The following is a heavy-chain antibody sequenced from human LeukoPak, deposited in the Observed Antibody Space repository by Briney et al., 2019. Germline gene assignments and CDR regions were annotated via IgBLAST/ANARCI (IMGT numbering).Heavy chain of an antibody. CDR1: GYTFTNYY. D-gene: IGHD1-26*01. CDR2: INLSGGST. CDR3: ARGGTYYYYGMDV. J-gene: IGHJ6*02. Sequence: ASVKVSCMASGYTFTNYYVHWVRQAPGQGLEWMGIINLSGGSTNYAQKFQGRVTMTRDTSTTTVYMELSSLRSEDTAIYYCARGGTYYYYGMDVWGRGTTVTVSS. V-gene: IGHV1-46*01.